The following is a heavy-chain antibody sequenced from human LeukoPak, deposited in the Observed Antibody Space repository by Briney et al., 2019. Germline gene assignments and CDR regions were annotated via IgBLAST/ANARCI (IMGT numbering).Heavy chain of an antibody. V-gene: IGHV3-7*01. CDR1: GFTFSSYW. CDR2: IKQDGSDR. D-gene: IGHD1-26*01. J-gene: IGHJ5*02. Sequence: PGGSLRLSCAASGFTFSSYWMSWVRQAPGKGLEWVANIKQDGSDRNYVDSVKGRFTISRDNARNSLYLQMNSLGAEDTALYYCVRGSIVGTRLAFAPWGQGTLVTVSS. CDR3: VRGSIVGTRLAFAP.